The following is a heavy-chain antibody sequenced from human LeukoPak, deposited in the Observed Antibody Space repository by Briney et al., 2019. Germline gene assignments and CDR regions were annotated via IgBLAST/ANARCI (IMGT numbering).Heavy chain of an antibody. V-gene: IGHV4-34*01. J-gene: IGHJ3*02. CDR1: GFTFSSYA. Sequence: GSLRLSCAASGFTFSSYAMSWVRQAPGKGLEWIGEINHSGSTNYNPSLKSRVTISIDTSKNQFSLTLSSVTAADTAVYYCARDGEYCSGGSCSTFSDIWGQGTMVIVSS. D-gene: IGHD2-15*01. CDR2: INHSGST. CDR3: ARDGEYCSGGSCSTFSDI.